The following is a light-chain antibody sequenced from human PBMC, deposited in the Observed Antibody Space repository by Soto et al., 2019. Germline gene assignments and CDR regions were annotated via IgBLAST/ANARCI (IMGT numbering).Light chain of an antibody. V-gene: IGKV1-5*03. CDR3: QEYSTYPLI. Sequence: DIQMTQSHSTLSASVGDRVTITCRASQSISSWLAWHQQKPGKAPKLLIYKASIFHSAAHSRFSGSASGADFTLTISSLQPDAFATYCCQEYSTYPLIFGGGTKVEIK. CDR1: QSISSW. J-gene: IGKJ4*01. CDR2: KAS.